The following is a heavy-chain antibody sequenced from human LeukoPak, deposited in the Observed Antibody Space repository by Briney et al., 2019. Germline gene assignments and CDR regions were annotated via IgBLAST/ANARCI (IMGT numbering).Heavy chain of an antibody. J-gene: IGHJ4*02. Sequence: GGSLRLPCASSGFTVSSNYMSWVRQAPGKGLEWVSVIYSGGSTYYADSVKGRFTISRDNSKNTLYLQMNSLRAEDTAVYYCARSTYYDFWSGLLYDYWGQGTLVTVSS. V-gene: IGHV3-53*01. D-gene: IGHD3-3*01. CDR1: GFTVSSNY. CDR3: ARSTYYDFWSGLLYDY. CDR2: IYSGGST.